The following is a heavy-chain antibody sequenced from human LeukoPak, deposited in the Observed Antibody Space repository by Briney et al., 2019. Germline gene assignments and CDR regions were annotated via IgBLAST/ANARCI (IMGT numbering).Heavy chain of an antibody. D-gene: IGHD3-16*01. CDR3: ARAPSNVWGSYDS. Sequence: SETLSLTCAVYGGSFSGHYWTWIRQTPGKGLEWTGEINHSGSTNSNLSLKSRVAISVDMSKNQFSLKVTSVTAADSAVYYCARAPSNVWGSYDSWGQGTPVTVSS. J-gene: IGHJ4*02. V-gene: IGHV4-34*01. CDR1: GGSFSGHY. CDR2: INHSGST.